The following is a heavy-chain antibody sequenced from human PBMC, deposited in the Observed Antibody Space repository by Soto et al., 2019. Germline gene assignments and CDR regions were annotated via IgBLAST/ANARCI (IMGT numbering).Heavy chain of an antibody. J-gene: IGHJ5*02. CDR2: IIPIFGTA. CDR1: GGTFSSYA. Sequence: VQLVQSGAEVKKPGSSVKVSCKASGGTFSSYAISWVRQAPGQGLEWMGGIIPIFGTANYAXKFQGRVTITADESTXXAYMELSSLRSEDTAVYYCARGQQLVILWNWFDPWGQGTLVTVSS. CDR3: ARGQQLVILWNWFDP. D-gene: IGHD6-13*01. V-gene: IGHV1-69*01.